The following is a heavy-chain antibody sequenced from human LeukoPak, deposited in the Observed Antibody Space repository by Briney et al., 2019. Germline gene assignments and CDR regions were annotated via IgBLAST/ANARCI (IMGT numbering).Heavy chain of an antibody. CDR2: IYHSGST. Sequence: SETLSLTCTVSGGSITSYYWSWIRQPPGKGLEWIGYIYHSGSTKYNPSLKSRVTISVDTSKNQFSLKMSSVTAADTAVYYCARDGYSGNDGLWGQGTLVTVSS. V-gene: IGHV4-59*01. D-gene: IGHD5-12*01. CDR3: ARDGYSGNDGL. J-gene: IGHJ4*02. CDR1: GGSITSYY.